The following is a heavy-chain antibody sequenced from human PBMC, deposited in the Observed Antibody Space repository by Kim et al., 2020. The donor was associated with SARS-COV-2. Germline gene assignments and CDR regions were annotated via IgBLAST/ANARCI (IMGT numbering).Heavy chain of an antibody. CDR2: IRSKANDYAT. D-gene: IGHD6-13*01. J-gene: IGHJ3*02. CDR1: GFKFSDSA. Sequence: GGSLRLSCAASGFKFSDSAIHWVRQASGKGLEWVGRIRSKANDYATTYAASLKGRFTIARDDSKNTAVLQMNSRKSEDTAMYYCTRVPPYSRTWWDALDMWGQGAFVTVSS. CDR3: TRVPPYSRTWWDALDM. V-gene: IGHV3-73*01.